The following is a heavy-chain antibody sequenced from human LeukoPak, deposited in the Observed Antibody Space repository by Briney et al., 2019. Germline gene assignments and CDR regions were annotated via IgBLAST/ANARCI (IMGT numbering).Heavy chain of an antibody. D-gene: IGHD4-23*01. V-gene: IGHV3-23*01. CDR2: ISGSGSGT. CDR3: AKQLFNGGLQIFDY. CDR1: GFTFSSYA. J-gene: IGHJ4*02. Sequence: GGSLRLSCAASGFTFSSYAMSWVRQAPGKGLEWVSGISGSGSGTYYPDSVKGRFTISRDNSKNTLYLQMNSLRAEDTAVYYCAKQLFNGGLQIFDYWGQGILVTVSS.